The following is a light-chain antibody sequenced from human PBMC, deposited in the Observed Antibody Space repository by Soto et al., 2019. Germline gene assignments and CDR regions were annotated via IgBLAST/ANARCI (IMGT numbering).Light chain of an antibody. V-gene: IGKV1-12*01. J-gene: IGKJ3*01. Sequence: DIQLTQFPSSGPASVGDKVTITVRPSRDITGWLAWYQQKPGEPPKLLIYAVSSLQSGVPLRFSGSGSGADFTLTISSLQPEDSAVYYCQQAGSFPFTFGPGTKVSIK. CDR2: AVS. CDR1: RDITGW. CDR3: QQAGSFPFT.